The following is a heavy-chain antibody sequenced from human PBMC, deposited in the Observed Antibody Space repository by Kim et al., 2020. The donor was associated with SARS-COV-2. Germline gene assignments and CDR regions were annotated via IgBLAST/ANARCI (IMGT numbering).Heavy chain of an antibody. Sequence: SETLSLTCAVYGGSFSGYYWSWIRQPPGKGLEWIGEINDSGSTNYNPSLKSRVTISVDTSKNQFSLKLGSVTAADTAVYYCARDLNYYDSSGHRGFDYWG. CDR1: GGSFSGYY. CDR3: ARDLNYYDSSGHRGFDY. J-gene: IGHJ4*01. D-gene: IGHD3-22*01. V-gene: IGHV4-34*01. CDR2: INDSGST.